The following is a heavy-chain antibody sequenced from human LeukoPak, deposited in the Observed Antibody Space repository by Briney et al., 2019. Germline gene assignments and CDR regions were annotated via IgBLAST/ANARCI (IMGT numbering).Heavy chain of an antibody. D-gene: IGHD3-3*01. V-gene: IGHV4-61*01. CDR1: GGPVSSFSYY. CDR3: QSRFLEWLLDY. CDR2: ISYTGST. J-gene: IGHJ4*02. Sequence: PSETLSLTCTVSGGPVSSFSYYWRWIRQPPGKRLEWIGYISYTGSTNYTPSLKSRVTISVDTSKNQFSLKLNSVTAADTAMYYCQSRFLEWLLDYWGQGTLVTVSS.